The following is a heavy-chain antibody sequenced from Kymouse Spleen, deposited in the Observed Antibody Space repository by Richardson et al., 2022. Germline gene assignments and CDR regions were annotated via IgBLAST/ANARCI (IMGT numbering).Heavy chain of an antibody. V-gene: IGHV4-31*03. J-gene: IGHJ6*02. CDR2: IYYSGST. D-gene: IGHD6-19*01. CDR3: ARDVEQWLGYYYYGMDV. CDR1: GGSISSGGYY. Sequence: QVQLQESGPGLVKPSQTLSLTCTVSGGSISSGGYYWSWIRQHPGKGLEWIGYIYYSGSTYYNPSLKSRVTISVDTSKNQFSLKLSSVTAADTAVYYCARDVEQWLGYYYYGMDVWGQGTTVTVSS.